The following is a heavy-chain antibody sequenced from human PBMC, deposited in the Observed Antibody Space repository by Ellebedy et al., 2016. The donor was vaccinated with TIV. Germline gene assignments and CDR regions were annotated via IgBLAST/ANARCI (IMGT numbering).Heavy chain of an antibody. V-gene: IGHV1-18*01. CDR1: GYTFTSYG. D-gene: IGHD1-26*01. CDR3: ARGDGVGATTDYYYGMDV. CDR2: ISAYNGNT. Sequence: ASVKVSXXASGYTFTSYGISWVRQAPGQGLEWMGWISAYNGNTNYAQKLQGRVTMTTDTSTSTAYMELRSRRSDDTAVYYCARGDGVGATTDYYYGMDVWGQGTTVTVSS. J-gene: IGHJ6*02.